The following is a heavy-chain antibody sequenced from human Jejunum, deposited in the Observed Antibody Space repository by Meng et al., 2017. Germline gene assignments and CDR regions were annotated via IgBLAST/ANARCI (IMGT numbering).Heavy chain of an antibody. J-gene: IGHJ5*02. CDR3: ARDQGVVNSKNWFDP. Sequence: SETLSLTCTVSGGSISSGGYYWSWIRQHPEKGLEWIGYIYDSGTTYYNPSLKSRVTISLDTSKNEFSLKLGSVTGADTAVYYCARDQGVVNSKNWFDPWGQGTPVTVSS. D-gene: IGHD3-22*01. CDR2: IYDSGTT. V-gene: IGHV4-31*03. CDR1: GGSISSGGYY.